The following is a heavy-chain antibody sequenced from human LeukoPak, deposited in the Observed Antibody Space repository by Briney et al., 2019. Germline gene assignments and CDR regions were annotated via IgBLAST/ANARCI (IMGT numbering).Heavy chain of an antibody. CDR3: ATNRDCSSTSCATVFDY. CDR1: GGAISSSY. D-gene: IGHD2-2*01. J-gene: IGHJ4*02. V-gene: IGHV4-59*08. CDR2: IYYSGST. Sequence: SETLSLTCTVSGGAISSSYWSWIRQPPGKGLEWIGYIYYSGSTNYNPSLKSRVIISIDTSENQFSLKLSSVTAADTAVYYCATNRDCSSTSCATVFDYWGQGTLVTVSS.